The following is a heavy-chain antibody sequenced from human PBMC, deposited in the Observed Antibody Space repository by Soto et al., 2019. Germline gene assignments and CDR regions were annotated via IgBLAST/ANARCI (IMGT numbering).Heavy chain of an antibody. J-gene: IGHJ4*02. D-gene: IGHD1-26*01. V-gene: IGHV4-39*01. CDR3: ESGSYYYFDY. Sequence: QLQLQESGPGLVKPSETLSLTCTVSGGSISSSSYYWAWLGQPPGKGLEWIGSIYYSGSTYYNPSLKSRVTISVDTSKNQCSLKLSSVTAADTAVYYCESGSYYYFDYWGQGTLVTVSS. CDR2: IYYSGST. CDR1: GGSISSSSYY.